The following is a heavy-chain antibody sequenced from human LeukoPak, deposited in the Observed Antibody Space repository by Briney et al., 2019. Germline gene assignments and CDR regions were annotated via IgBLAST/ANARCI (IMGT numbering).Heavy chain of an antibody. CDR2: ISSSSSYI. V-gene: IGHV3-21*01. J-gene: IGHJ4*02. Sequence: GGSLRLSCAASGFTFSSYWMSWVRQAPGKGLEWVSSISSSSSYIYYADSVKGRFTISRDNAKNSLYLQMNSLRAEDTAVYYCARDGSYSSSWYFDYWGQGTLVTVSS. CDR3: ARDGSYSSSWYFDY. D-gene: IGHD6-13*01. CDR1: GFTFSSYW.